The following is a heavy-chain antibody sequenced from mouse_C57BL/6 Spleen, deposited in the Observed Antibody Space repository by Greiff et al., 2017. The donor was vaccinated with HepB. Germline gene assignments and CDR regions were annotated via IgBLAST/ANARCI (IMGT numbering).Heavy chain of an antibody. CDR3: ARDPYDYDEAY. Sequence: QVQLQQSGAELARPGASVKLSCKASGYTFTSYGISWVKQRTGQGLEWIGEIYPRSGNTYYNEKFKGKATLTADKSSSTAYMELRSLTSEDAAVYFCARDPYDYDEAYWGQGTLVTVSA. CDR1: GYTFTSYG. D-gene: IGHD2-4*01. V-gene: IGHV1-81*01. CDR2: IYPRSGNT. J-gene: IGHJ3*01.